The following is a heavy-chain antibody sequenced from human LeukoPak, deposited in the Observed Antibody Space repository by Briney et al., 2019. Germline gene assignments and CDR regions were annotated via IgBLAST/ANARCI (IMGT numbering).Heavy chain of an antibody. Sequence: ASVKVSCKASGYTFIGYYIHWVRQAPGQGLQWMGWINNDNGGTNYAQKFQGRVTMTRDTSISTAYMELSRLRSDDTAVYYCAAVAGLGNAFDIWGQGTMVTVSS. J-gene: IGHJ3*02. CDR3: AAVAGLGNAFDI. V-gene: IGHV1-2*02. D-gene: IGHD6-19*01. CDR2: INNDNGGT. CDR1: GYTFIGYY.